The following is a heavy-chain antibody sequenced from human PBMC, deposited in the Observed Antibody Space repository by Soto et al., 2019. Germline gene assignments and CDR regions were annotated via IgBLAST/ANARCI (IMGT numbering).Heavy chain of an antibody. J-gene: IGHJ6*03. CDR1: GFTSSTYW. D-gene: IGHD3-3*01. V-gene: IGHV3-7*01. Sequence: EVQLVESGGDLVQPGGSLRLSCAASGFTSSTYWMSWVRQAPGKGLECVANIHQDGNKKYYVDSVKGRFTISRDIARNLVFLQMNSLRAEDTAVYYCATFYDFGVVTGSGYYMGVWGKGTTVTVSS. CDR2: IHQDGNKK. CDR3: ATFYDFGVVTGSGYYMGV.